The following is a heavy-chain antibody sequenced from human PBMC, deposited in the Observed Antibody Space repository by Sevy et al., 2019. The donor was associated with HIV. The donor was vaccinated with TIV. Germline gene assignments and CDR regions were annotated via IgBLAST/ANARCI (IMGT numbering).Heavy chain of an antibody. D-gene: IGHD3-10*01. CDR1: GYTFTSYD. Sequence: ASVKVSCKASGYTFTSYDINWVRQATGQGLEWMGWMNPNSGNTGYAQKFQGRVTMTRNTSISTAYMELSSLRSEDTAVYYCARGPPLYYYGSGSYYWVYYYYYGMDVWGQGTTVTVSS. CDR2: MNPNSGNT. V-gene: IGHV1-8*01. J-gene: IGHJ6*02. CDR3: ARGPPLYYYGSGSYYWVYYYYYGMDV.